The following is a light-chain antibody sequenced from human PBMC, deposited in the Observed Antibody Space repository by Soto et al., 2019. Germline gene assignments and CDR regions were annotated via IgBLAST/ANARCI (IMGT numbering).Light chain of an antibody. Sequence: QSALTQPASVSGSPGQSITISCTGTSSDVGGNKYVSWYQHYPGKAPKIMICDVSNRPSGVSNRFSDSKSANTPSLTVSGLQAEDEDDYYCSAFTGTTYVFGTGTKLTVL. CDR1: SSDVGGNKY. CDR2: DVS. J-gene: IGLJ1*01. CDR3: SAFTGTTYV. V-gene: IGLV2-14*03.